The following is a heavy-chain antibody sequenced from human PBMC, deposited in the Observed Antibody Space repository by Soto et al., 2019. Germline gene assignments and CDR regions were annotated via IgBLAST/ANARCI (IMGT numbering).Heavy chain of an antibody. D-gene: IGHD3-22*01. Sequence: SSETLSLTCAVSGGSISSSNWWSWVRQPPGKGLEWIGEIYHSGSTNYNPSLKSRVTISVDKSKNQFSLKLSSVTAADTAVYYCARLYYYDSSGYYYWGQGTLVTVSS. V-gene: IGHV4-4*02. CDR2: IYHSGST. CDR1: GGSISSSNW. J-gene: IGHJ4*02. CDR3: ARLYYYDSSGYYY.